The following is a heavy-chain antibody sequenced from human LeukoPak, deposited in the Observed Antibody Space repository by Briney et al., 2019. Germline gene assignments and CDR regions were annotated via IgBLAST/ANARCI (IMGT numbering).Heavy chain of an antibody. CDR1: GFTFSSYA. CDR2: ISYDGSNK. D-gene: IGHD1-26*01. V-gene: IGHV3-30-3*01. J-gene: IGHJ4*02. CDR3: ASGSYPWHYFDY. Sequence: GGSRRLSCAASGFTFSSYAMHWVRQAPGKGLEWVAVISYDGSNKYYADSVKGRFTISRDNSKNTLYLQMNSLRAEDTAVYYCASGSYPWHYFDYWGQGTLVTVSS.